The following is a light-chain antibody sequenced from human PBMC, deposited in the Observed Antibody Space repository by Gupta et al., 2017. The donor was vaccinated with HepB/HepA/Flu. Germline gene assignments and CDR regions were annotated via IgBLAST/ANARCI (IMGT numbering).Light chain of an antibody. CDR3: QQDDSTPLT. CDR2: WAS. J-gene: IGKJ4*01. CDR1: QSVLYTSNNKTY. Sequence: IVLTHSPFFLSVSLGERATINRKSSQSVLYTSNNKTYLAWYQQKPGQPPKLLIYWASTRESGVPDRFSGRGSGTDFTLTISSLQAEDVAVYYCQQDDSTPLTFGGGTKVEIK. V-gene: IGKV4-1*01.